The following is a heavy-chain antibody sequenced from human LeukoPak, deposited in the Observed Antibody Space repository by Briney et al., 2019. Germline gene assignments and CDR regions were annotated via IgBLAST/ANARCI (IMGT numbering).Heavy chain of an antibody. CDR2: IYYSGSI. V-gene: IGHV4-30-4*08. CDR3: ARIYSSGGNWFDP. Sequence: SQTLSLTCTVSGGSISSGDYYWSWIRQPPGKGLEWIGYIYYSGSIYYNPSLKSRVTISVDTSKNQFSLKLSSVTAADTAVYYCARIYSSGGNWFDPWGQGTLVTVSS. J-gene: IGHJ5*02. CDR1: GGSISSGDYY. D-gene: IGHD6-25*01.